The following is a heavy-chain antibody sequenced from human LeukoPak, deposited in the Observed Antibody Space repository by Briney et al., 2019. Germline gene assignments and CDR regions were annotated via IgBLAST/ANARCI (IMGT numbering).Heavy chain of an antibody. Sequence: ASVKVSCKASGYTFTGYYMHWVRQAPGQGLEWIGWINPNSGGTNYAQKFQGRVTMTRYTSISTAYMELSRLRSDDTAVYYCAREAGGCSSTSCPFDYWGQGTLVTVSS. CDR1: GYTFTGYY. J-gene: IGHJ4*02. V-gene: IGHV1-2*02. CDR3: AREAGGCSSTSCPFDY. D-gene: IGHD2-2*01. CDR2: INPNSGGT.